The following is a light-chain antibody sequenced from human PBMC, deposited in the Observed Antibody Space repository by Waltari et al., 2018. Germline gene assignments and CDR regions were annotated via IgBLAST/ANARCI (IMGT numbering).Light chain of an antibody. V-gene: IGLV2-23*01. CDR3: CSYAGTNTLL. CDR1: GSAVGSYFL. CDR2: AAS. J-gene: IGLJ2*01. Sequence: QSPLTQPAAVSGSPGQTITISCTGSGSAVGSYFLVSWYQQNPGKAPRLLLYAASRRPSGGSTRFSGSKSGNTASLTISGLQAEDEADYYCCSYAGTNTLLFGGGTKVTVL.